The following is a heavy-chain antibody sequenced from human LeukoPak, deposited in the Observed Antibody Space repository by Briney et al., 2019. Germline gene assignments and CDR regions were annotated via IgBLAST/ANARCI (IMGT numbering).Heavy chain of an antibody. CDR1: GGFFSGYY. V-gene: IGHV4-34*01. CDR3: AGGVVAAGN. D-gene: IGHD2-15*01. J-gene: IGHJ4*02. Sequence: SESLSLTCAVDGGFFSGYYWSWVRQPPGKGLEWIGEINHSGSTNYNPSLKSRVTISVDTSKNQFSLKLSSVTAADTAVYYCAGGVVAAGNWGQGTLVTVSS. CDR2: INHSGST.